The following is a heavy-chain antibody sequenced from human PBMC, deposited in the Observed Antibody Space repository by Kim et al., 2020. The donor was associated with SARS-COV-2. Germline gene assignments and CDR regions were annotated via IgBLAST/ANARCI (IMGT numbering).Heavy chain of an antibody. D-gene: IGHD5-12*01. J-gene: IGHJ5*02. CDR3: AKEMVIIVAGSRTSWFAP. Sequence: GGSLRLSCAAYGFSFSDYAMSWVRQAPGKGLEWVSTASGSGAITYYTDSVKGRFTISRDNSNNTVFLQMSSLRAEDTATYYCAKEMVIIVAGSRTSWFAPWGQGTLVTVSS. CDR1: GFSFSDYA. V-gene: IGHV3-23*01. CDR2: ASGSGAIT.